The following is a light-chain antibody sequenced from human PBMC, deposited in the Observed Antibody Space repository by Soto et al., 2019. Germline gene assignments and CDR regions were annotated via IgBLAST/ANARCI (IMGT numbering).Light chain of an antibody. J-gene: IGKJ1*01. Sequence: EIVMTQSPATLSVSPGERATLSCRASQSVSSNLAWYQQKLGQAPRLLISGASTRATGIPVRFSGSGSGTEFTLTISSLQSEDFAVYYCQQYNNWPRTFGQGTKVEIK. CDR3: QQYNNWPRT. CDR1: QSVSSN. CDR2: GAS. V-gene: IGKV3-15*01.